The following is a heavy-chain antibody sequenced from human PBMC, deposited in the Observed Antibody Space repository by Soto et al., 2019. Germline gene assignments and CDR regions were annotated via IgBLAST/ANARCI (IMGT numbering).Heavy chain of an antibody. D-gene: IGHD3-10*01. CDR2: ISGSGGST. Sequence: GWSLRLSCAASGFTFSSYAMSWVRQAPGKGLEWVSAISGSGGSTYYADSVKGRFTISRDNSKNTLYLQMHSLRAEDTAVYYCVKDRFGYPPYYFPYWGQGTMVAVSS. CDR3: VKDRFGYPPYYFPY. CDR1: GFTFSSYA. J-gene: IGHJ4*02. V-gene: IGHV3-23*01.